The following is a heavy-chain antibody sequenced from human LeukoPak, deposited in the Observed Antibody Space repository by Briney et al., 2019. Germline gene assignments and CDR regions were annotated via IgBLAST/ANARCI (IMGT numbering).Heavy chain of an antibody. CDR3: ARAYYDTSGNY. CDR2: IKQDGSEK. D-gene: IGHD3-22*01. Sequence: GGSLRLSCAASGLTFSSYWMSWVRQAPGKGLEWVANIKQDGSEKYYVDSVEGRFTISRDNAENSLYLQMNSLRAEDTAVYYCARAYYDTSGNYWGQGTLVTVSS. J-gene: IGHJ4*02. CDR1: GLTFSSYW. V-gene: IGHV3-7*01.